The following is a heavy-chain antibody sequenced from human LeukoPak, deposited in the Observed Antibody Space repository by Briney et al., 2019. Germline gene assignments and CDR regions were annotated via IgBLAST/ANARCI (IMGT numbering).Heavy chain of an antibody. V-gene: IGHV3-53*04. CDR1: GFTVSSNY. Sequence: GGSLRLSSAASGFTVSSNYMSWVRQAPGKGLEWVSVIYSGGSTYYADSVKGRFTISRHNSKNTLYLQMNSLRAEDTAVYYCARGGRFITSSFDYWGQGTLVTVSS. CDR2: IYSGGST. D-gene: IGHD1-20*01. J-gene: IGHJ4*02. CDR3: ARGGRFITSSFDY.